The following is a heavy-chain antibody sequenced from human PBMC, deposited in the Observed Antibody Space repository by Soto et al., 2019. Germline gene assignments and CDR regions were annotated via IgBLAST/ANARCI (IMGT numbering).Heavy chain of an antibody. CDR1: VFTFISYT. D-gene: IGHD2-21*02. CDR2: ITSTSTYI. V-gene: IGHV3-21*01. Sequence: GWSLRLSCASSVFTFISYTMHWVRQAPGKGLEWVSSITSTSTYIYYIDSLKGRFTISRDNAQNSLYLQMNNLGPGDTAVYYCARDGARDRGDKGFDYWGQGTVVTVSS. CDR3: ARDGARDRGDKGFDY. J-gene: IGHJ4*02.